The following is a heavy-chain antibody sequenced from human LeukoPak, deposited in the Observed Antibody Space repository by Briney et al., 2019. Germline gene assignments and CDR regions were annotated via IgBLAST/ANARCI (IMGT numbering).Heavy chain of an antibody. CDR1: GGSISSYY. D-gene: IGHD3-9*01. J-gene: IGHJ6*03. CDR2: IYYSGST. Sequence: PSETLSLTCTVSGGSISSYYWSWIRQPPGKGLEWIGYIYYSGSTNYNPSLKSRVTISVDTSKNQFSLKLSSVTAADTAVYYCARGSYDILWDKNRSYYYYMDVWGKGTTVTISS. CDR3: ARGSYDILWDKNRSYYYYMDV. V-gene: IGHV4-59*01.